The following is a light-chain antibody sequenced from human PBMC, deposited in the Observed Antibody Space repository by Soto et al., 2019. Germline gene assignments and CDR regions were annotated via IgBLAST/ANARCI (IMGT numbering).Light chain of an antibody. CDR1: QGIATY. CDR3: QQLNSYPYT. Sequence: DIQLTQSPSFLSASVGDRVTITCRVSQGIATYLAWYQQRPGKAPKLLIYAASTLQSGVPVSFSGSGSGAEFTLTISSLQPEDFASYYCQQLNSYPYTFGQGTKLEIK. J-gene: IGKJ2*01. CDR2: AAS. V-gene: IGKV1-9*01.